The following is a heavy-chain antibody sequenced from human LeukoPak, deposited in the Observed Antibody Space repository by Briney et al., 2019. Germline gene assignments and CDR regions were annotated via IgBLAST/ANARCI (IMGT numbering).Heavy chain of an antibody. D-gene: IGHD2-2*01. CDR2: IYWNDDE. Sequence: SGPGLVKPPQTFTVTCAFSRISLSTDGAGVGLIRQLPGKALEWIALIYWNDDERYSPSLRTRLSISKDISNNRVVLRLTNVDLVDTATYYCAHTGWATPANSFDTWGQGTLVTVSS. V-gene: IGHV2-5*01. CDR3: AHTGWATPANSFDT. CDR1: RISLSTDGAG. J-gene: IGHJ4*02.